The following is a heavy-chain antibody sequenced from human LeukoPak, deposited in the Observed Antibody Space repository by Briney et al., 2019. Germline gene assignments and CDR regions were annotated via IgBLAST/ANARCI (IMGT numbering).Heavy chain of an antibody. CDR1: GYSFTSYW. V-gene: IGHV5-51*01. CDR2: SYPADSDT. CDR3: ARRDGYNDFDY. Sequence: GESLKISCKGSGYSFTSYWIGWVRQMPGKGLEWVGISYPADSDTRYSPSFQGQVTISADKSISTAYLQWSGLKASDTAMYYCARRDGYNDFDYWGQGTLVTVSS. J-gene: IGHJ4*02. D-gene: IGHD5-24*01.